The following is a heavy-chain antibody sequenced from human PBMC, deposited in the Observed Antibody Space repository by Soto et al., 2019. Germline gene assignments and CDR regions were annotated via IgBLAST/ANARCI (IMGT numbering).Heavy chain of an antibody. CDR1: GFTFSSYA. D-gene: IGHD2-2*03. CDR3: AKDGNGYCSSTSCYLVY. J-gene: IGHJ4*02. V-gene: IGHV3-23*01. CDR2: ISGSGGST. Sequence: EVQLLESGGGLVQPGGSLRLSCAASGFTFSSYAMSWVRQAPGKGLEWVSAISGSGGSTYYADSVKGRFTISRDNSKNTLYLQMNSLRAEDTAVYYCAKDGNGYCSSTSCYLVYGGQGTLVTVSS.